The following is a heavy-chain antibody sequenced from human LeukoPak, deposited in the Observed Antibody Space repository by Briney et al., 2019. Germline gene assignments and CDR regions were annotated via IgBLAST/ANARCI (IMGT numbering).Heavy chain of an antibody. V-gene: IGHV3-20*04. CDR1: GFTFEDYG. CDR3: ARWTVLRVVVIGAGGFSDY. CDR2: INWSGSST. J-gene: IGHJ4*02. D-gene: IGHD3-10*01. Sequence: GGSLRLSCAASGFTFEDYGMAWVRQAPGKGLDWVSAINWSGSSTGYADSVKGRFTMSRDNAKKSLYLQMNSLRAEDTAFYYCARWTVLRVVVIGAGGFSDYWRQGTMVSVSS.